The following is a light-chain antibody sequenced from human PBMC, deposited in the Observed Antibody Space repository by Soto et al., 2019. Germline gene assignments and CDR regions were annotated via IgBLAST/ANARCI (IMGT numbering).Light chain of an antibody. CDR3: QQRNSWPRT. V-gene: IGKV3-11*01. J-gene: IGKJ1*01. CDR1: QSIRRD. CDR2: DAS. Sequence: EIVLTQSPATLSLSPGERATVSCRASQSIRRDLAWYQQKPGQAPRLLIYDASNSATGIPARFSGSGSGTDFTLTISSLEPEDFAVYYCQQRNSWPRTFGQGTKVEVK.